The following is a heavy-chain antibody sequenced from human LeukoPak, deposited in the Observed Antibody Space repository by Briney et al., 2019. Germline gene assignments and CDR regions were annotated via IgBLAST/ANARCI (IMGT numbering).Heavy chain of an antibody. CDR1: GFTFNDYA. CDR3: AELGITMIGGV. V-gene: IGHV3-30*04. D-gene: IGHD3-10*02. J-gene: IGHJ6*04. CDR2: VAYDGSSK. Sequence: PGGSLRLSCAASGFTFNDYALHWVRQAPGKGLEWVAFVAYDGSSKYYRDSVKGRFIISRDYSRNMLYLQMNSLRSEDTAVYYCAELGITMIGGVWGKGTTVTISS.